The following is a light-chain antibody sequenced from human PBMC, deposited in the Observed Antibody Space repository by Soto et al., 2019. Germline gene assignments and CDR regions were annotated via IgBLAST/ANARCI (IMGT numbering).Light chain of an antibody. J-gene: IGKJ1*01. CDR1: QSVSHSY. Sequence: EIVLTQSPGTLSLSPGERATLSCRASQSVSHSYLAWYQQKPGQAPRLLIYGASSRATGIPDRFRGSGSGTDFTITINRQEPEDFAVYCCQQYGSSPKTFGQGTKVEIK. CDR2: GAS. V-gene: IGKV3-20*01. CDR3: QQYGSSPKT.